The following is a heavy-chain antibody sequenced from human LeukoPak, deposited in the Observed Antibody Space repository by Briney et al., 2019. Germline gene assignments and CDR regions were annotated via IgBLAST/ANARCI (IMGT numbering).Heavy chain of an antibody. CDR2: ISNSGSHT. D-gene: IGHD2/OR15-2a*01. V-gene: IGHV3-11*06. CDR3: ARHRHKTWEYETFDI. J-gene: IGHJ3*02. Sequence: GGSLRLSCAASGFTFSDYYISWIRQAPGKGLEWVSYISNSGSHTNHADSVKGRFTISRDNAKNSLYLQMSSLRAEDTAVYHCARHRHKTWEYETFDIWGQGTMVTVSS. CDR1: GFTFSDYY.